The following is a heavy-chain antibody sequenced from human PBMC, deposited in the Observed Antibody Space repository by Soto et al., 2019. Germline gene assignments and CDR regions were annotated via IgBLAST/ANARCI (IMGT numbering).Heavy chain of an antibody. D-gene: IGHD1-20*01. V-gene: IGHV3-23*01. CDR2: ISGSGGST. J-gene: IGHJ6*02. CDR3: AKDTSNNWNYYYYYGMDV. CDR1: GFTFSSYA. Sequence: SLRLSCAASGFTFSSYAMSWVRQAPGKGLEWVSAISGSGGSTYYADSVKGRFTISRDNSKNTLYLQMNSLRAEDTAVYYCAKDTSNNWNYYYYYGMDVWGQGTTVTVSS.